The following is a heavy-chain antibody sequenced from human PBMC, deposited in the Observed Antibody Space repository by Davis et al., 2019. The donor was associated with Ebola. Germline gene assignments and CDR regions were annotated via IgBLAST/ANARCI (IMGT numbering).Heavy chain of an antibody. V-gene: IGHV3-49*04. CDR2: IRSKTFGGKP. J-gene: IGHJ6*02. D-gene: IGHD6-13*01. CDR3: ARDLKQPPPSYYFGMDV. Sequence: GESLKISCTASGFTFGDYAMSWVRQAPGKGLEWVGFIRSKTFGGKPAYAASVQGRFTISRDDFKSIAYLQMNSLKTEDTAVYYCARDLKQPPPSYYFGMDVWGRGTTVTVSS. CDR1: GFTFGDYA.